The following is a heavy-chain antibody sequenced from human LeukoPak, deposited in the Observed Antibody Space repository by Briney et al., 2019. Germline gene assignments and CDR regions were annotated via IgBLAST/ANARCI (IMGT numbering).Heavy chain of an antibody. CDR2: INPNSGGT. CDR3: ATSIAAPIGY. V-gene: IGHV1-2*02. D-gene: IGHD6-6*01. CDR1: GYTFTGYY. J-gene: IGHJ4*02. Sequence: ASVKVSRKASGYTFTGYYMHWVCQAPGQGLEWMGWINPNSGGTNNAQKFQGRVTMTRDTSISTAYMELSRLRSDDTAVYYCATSIAAPIGYCGQGTLVTVSS.